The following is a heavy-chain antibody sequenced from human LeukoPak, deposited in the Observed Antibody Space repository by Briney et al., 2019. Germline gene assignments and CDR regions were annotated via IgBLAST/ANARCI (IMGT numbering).Heavy chain of an antibody. V-gene: IGHV6-1*01. CDR1: GDSVSSNSAA. CDR2: TYYRSKWYN. D-gene: IGHD5-18*01. Sequence: SQTLSLTCAISGDSVSSNSAAWNWIRQSRSRGLEWLGRTYYRSKWYNDYAVSVKSRITINPDTSKNQFSLQLNSVTPEDTAVYYCARDRLQLWPYYYYGMDVWGQGTTVTVSS. J-gene: IGHJ6*02. CDR3: ARDRLQLWPYYYYGMDV.